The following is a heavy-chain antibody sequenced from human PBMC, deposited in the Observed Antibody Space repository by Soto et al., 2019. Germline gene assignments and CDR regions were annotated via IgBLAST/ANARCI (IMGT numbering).Heavy chain of an antibody. J-gene: IGHJ4*02. CDR3: TRAAWFPYLSFY. CDR2: ISSSGSTA. CDR1: GLTFSRFE. V-gene: IGHV3-48*03. D-gene: IGHD3-10*01. Sequence: GGSLRLSCAASGLTFSRFELHWVRQAPGKGLEWLSYISSSGSTAYYASSVEGRFTISRDNANNSVYLQMDSLRAEDTALYYCTRAAWFPYLSFYWGQRALVTVSS.